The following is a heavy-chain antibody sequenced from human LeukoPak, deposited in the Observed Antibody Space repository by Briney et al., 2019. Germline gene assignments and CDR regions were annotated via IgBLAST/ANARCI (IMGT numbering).Heavy chain of an antibody. Sequence: PSETLSLTCAVYGGSFSGYYWSWIRQPPGKGLEWIGEINHSGSTNYNPSLKSRVTISVDTSKNQFSLKLSSVTAADTAVYYCAREGAPYDSSGYYYVSDAFDIWGQGTMVTVSS. CDR2: INHSGST. V-gene: IGHV4-34*01. CDR1: GGSFSGYY. CDR3: AREGAPYDSSGYYYVSDAFDI. D-gene: IGHD3-22*01. J-gene: IGHJ3*02.